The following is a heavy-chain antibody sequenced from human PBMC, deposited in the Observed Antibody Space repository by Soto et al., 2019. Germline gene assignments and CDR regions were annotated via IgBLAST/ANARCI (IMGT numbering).Heavy chain of an antibody. CDR1: GGSISSYY. CDR3: ARMFGGDSPRPYNMDV. D-gene: IGHD3-10*02. J-gene: IGHJ6*03. V-gene: IGHV4-59*08. Sequence: SETLSLTCTVSGGSISSYYWSWIRQPPGKGLEWIGYIYYSGSTNYNPSLKSRVTISVDTSKNQFSLKLSSVTAADTAVYYCARMFGGDSPRPYNMDVWGKGTTVTVSS. CDR2: IYYSGST.